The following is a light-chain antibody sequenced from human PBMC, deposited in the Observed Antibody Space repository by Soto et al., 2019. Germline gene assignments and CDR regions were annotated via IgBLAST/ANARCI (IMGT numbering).Light chain of an antibody. CDR2: EVS. Sequence: QYALTQPASVSGSPRQSITISCTGTSGDVGGYNYVSWYQQHPGKAPKLMIYEVSNRPSGVSNRFSGSKSGNTASLTISGLQAEDEADYYCSSYTSSSTRVFGGGTKVTVL. CDR1: SGDVGGYNY. CDR3: SSYTSSSTRV. V-gene: IGLV2-14*01. J-gene: IGLJ3*02.